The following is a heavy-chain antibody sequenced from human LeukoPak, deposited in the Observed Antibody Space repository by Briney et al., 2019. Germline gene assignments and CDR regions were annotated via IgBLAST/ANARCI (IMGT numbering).Heavy chain of an antibody. CDR2: IGSSGGGT. CDR3: AKIHQNRVVVGVKGAFDI. J-gene: IGHJ3*02. V-gene: IGHV3-23*01. CDR1: GLTFNNYA. Sequence: PGGSLRLSCEASGLTFNNYAMHWVRQSSGKGLEWVSGIGSSGGGTYYADSVKGRFTISRDTSKDTVYLQMDSLRAEDTAIYYCAKIHQNRVVVGVKGAFDIWGQGTVVTVSS. D-gene: IGHD2-15*01.